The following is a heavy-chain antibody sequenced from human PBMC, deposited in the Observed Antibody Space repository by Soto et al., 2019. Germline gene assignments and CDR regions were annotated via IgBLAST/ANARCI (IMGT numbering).Heavy chain of an antibody. V-gene: IGHV3-30-3*01. J-gene: IGHJ3*02. CDR1: GFTFSSYA. CDR3: ARDERGFEYGDGDAFDI. CDR2: ISYDGSNK. D-gene: IGHD4-17*01. Sequence: GGSLRLSCAASGFTFSSYAMHWVRQAPGKGLEWVAVISYDGSNKYYADSVKGRFTISRDNSKNTLYLQMNSLRAEDTAVYYCARDERGFEYGDGDAFDIWGQGTMVTVSS.